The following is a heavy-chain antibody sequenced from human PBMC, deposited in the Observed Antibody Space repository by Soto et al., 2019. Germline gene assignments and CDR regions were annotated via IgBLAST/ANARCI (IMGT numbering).Heavy chain of an antibody. Sequence: QVQLVQSGAEVKKPGASVKVSCKASGYTFTSYAMHWVRQAPGQRLEWMGWINAGNGNTKYSQKFQGRVTITRDTSASKAYMELSSVRSEDTAVYYCARVPGYSIGDLWGRGTLVTVSS. CDR2: INAGNGNT. CDR3: ARVPGYSIGDL. J-gene: IGHJ2*01. CDR1: GYTFTSYA. D-gene: IGHD2-21*01. V-gene: IGHV1-3*01.